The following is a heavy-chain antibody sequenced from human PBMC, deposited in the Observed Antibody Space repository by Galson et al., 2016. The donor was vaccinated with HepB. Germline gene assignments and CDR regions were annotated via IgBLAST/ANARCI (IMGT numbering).Heavy chain of an antibody. CDR2: VYYSGAT. J-gene: IGHJ4*02. D-gene: IGHD6-25*01. CDR1: DGATSIGNFY. Sequence: SETLSLTCSVSDGATSIGNFYWVWIRQPPGKGLEWIGSVYYSGATYHNPSLASRVTISIDTSNNHFSLRLTSVTAADTALYYCARQYRGGPSDYWGQGTLVIVSS. CDR3: ARQYRGGPSDY. V-gene: IGHV4-39*07.